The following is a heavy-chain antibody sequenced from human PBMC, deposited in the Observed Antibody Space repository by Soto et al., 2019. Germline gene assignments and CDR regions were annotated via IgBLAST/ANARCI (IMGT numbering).Heavy chain of an antibody. CDR3: AHRQRTVYFDY. D-gene: IGHD4-17*01. Sequence: QITLKESGPTLVKPTQTLTLTCTFSGFSLSTSGVGVGWIRQPPGKALEWLALFYWDEDKRYSPSLKSRLTITKDTSKNQVVLTITNIDPVDTATYYCAHRQRTVYFDYWGQGTLVTVSS. V-gene: IGHV2-5*02. CDR1: GFSLSTSGVG. J-gene: IGHJ4*02. CDR2: FYWDEDK.